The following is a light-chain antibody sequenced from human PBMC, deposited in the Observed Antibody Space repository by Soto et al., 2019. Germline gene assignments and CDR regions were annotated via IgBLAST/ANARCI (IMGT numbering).Light chain of an antibody. J-gene: IGKJ1*01. CDR2: GAS. CDR1: QSVSNN. Sequence: MTQSPATLSVSPGRRGTLFCRASQSVSNNLAWYQQKPGQAPRLLIYGASTRDTGIPARFSGTGSGTEFTLTISSLQSEDFAVYYCQQYNKWPWTFGQGTKVDIK. V-gene: IGKV3-15*01. CDR3: QQYNKWPWT.